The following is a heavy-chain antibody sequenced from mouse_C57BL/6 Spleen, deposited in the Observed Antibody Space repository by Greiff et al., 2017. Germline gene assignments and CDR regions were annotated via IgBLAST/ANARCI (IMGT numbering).Heavy chain of an antibody. Sequence: VQLQQPGAELVMPGASVKLSCKASGYTFTSYWMHWVKQRPGQGLEWIGEIDPSDSYTNYNQKFKGKSTLTVAKSSSTAYLQLSSLTSEDSAVYYGARRGRAGQYYADYWGQGTTLTVSS. V-gene: IGHV1-69*01. D-gene: IGHD3-3*01. J-gene: IGHJ2*01. CDR2: IDPSDSYT. CDR3: ARRGRAGQYYADY. CDR1: GYTFTSYW.